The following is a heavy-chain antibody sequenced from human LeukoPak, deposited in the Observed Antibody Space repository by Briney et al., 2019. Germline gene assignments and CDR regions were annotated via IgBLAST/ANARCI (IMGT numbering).Heavy chain of an antibody. Sequence: GESLQVSCQGSGYSFTSYWIGWVRPMPGKGLEWMGIIYPGDSDTRYSPSFQGQVTISADKSISTAYLQWSSLKASDTAMYYCARVPEGLYFQHWGQGTLVTVSS. V-gene: IGHV5-51*01. J-gene: IGHJ1*01. CDR1: GYSFTSYW. CDR2: IYPGDSDT. CDR3: ARVPEGLYFQH.